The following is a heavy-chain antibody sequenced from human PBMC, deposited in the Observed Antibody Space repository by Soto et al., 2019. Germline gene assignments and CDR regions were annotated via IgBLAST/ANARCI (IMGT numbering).Heavy chain of an antibody. CDR2: ISSTTNYI. CDR1: GFTFTRYS. CDR3: ARESEDLTSNFDY. J-gene: IGHJ4*02. Sequence: PGGSLRLSCAASGFTFTRYSMNWVRQAPGKGLEWVSSISSTTNYIYYADSMKGRFTISRDNAKNSVYLEMNSLSAEDTAVYYCARESEDLTSNFDYWGQGTLVTVSS. V-gene: IGHV3-21*01.